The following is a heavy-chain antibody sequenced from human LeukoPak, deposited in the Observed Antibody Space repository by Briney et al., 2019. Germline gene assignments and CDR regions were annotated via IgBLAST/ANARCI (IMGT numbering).Heavy chain of an antibody. CDR3: ARDVLGSSWYGRDY. CDR1: GFTFSSYS. Sequence: PGGSLRLSCVASGFTFSSYSMNWVRQAPGKGLEWVSSISSSSSYIYYADSVKGRFTISRDNSKNTLYLQMNSLRAEDTAVYYCARDVLGSSWYGRDYWGQGTLVTVSS. V-gene: IGHV3-21*04. CDR2: ISSSSSYI. J-gene: IGHJ4*02. D-gene: IGHD6-13*01.